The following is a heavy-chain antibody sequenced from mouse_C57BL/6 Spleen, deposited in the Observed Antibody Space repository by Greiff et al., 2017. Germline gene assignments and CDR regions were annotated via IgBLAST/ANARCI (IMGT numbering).Heavy chain of an antibody. CDR3: ASDRSVYEAMDY. D-gene: IGHD3-2*02. J-gene: IGHJ4*01. Sequence: EVLLQQSGPELVKPGASVKLSCKASGYTFTDYYMNWVQQSPGKSLEWIGDINPNNGGTSYNHKFKGKATLTVDKSSSTAYMQLRSLTSEDSAVYYCASDRSVYEAMDYWGQGTSVTVSS. V-gene: IGHV1-26*01. CDR2: INPNNGGT. CDR1: GYTFTDYY.